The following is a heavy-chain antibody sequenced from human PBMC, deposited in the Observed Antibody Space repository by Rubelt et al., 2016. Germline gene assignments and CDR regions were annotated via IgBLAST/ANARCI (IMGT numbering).Heavy chain of an antibody. CDR3: ARDRIRIAARQGWYFDL. V-gene: IGHV1-18*01. J-gene: IGHJ2*01. CDR2: ISAYTGNT. CDR1: GYTFTSYG. Sequence: QVQLVQSGAEVKKPGASVKVSCKASGYTFTSYGISWVRQAPGQGLAWMGWISAYTGNTHYAQKFQGRVTMTTDTSTSTAYMELRGLRSDDTAVYYWARDRIRIAARQGWYFDLWGRGTLVTVSS. D-gene: IGHD6-6*01.